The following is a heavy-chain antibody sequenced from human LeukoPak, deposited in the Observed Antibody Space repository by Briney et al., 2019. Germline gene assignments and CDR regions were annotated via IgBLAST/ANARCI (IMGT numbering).Heavy chain of an antibody. CDR2: IIGSCGST. Sequence: GGSLRLSCAASGFTFSSYAMSWVRQAPGKGLEWVSAIIGSCGSTYYADSVKGRFTISRDNSKNTLYLQMNSLRAEDTAVYYCAKPSDCGYYYDSSGYCYFDYWGQGTLVTVSS. D-gene: IGHD3-22*01. CDR1: GFTFSSYA. J-gene: IGHJ4*02. V-gene: IGHV3-23*01. CDR3: AKPSDCGYYYDSSGYCYFDY.